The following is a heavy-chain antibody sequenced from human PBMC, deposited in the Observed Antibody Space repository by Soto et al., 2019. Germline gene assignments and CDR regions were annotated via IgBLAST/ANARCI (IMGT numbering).Heavy chain of an antibody. V-gene: IGHV3-30-3*01. CDR3: AREGPVAPVRNYFAY. CDR1: GFTFSSYA. J-gene: IGHJ4*02. CDR2: ISSDGINT. Sequence: QEQLVESGGGVVQPGRSLRLSCAASGFTFSSYAMHWVRQAPGKGLEWMAIISSDGINTYYADSVKGRFTVSRDNSKNTLYLQMNSLRGEDTAVYYCAREGPVAPVRNYFAYWGQGALVTVSS. D-gene: IGHD5-12*01.